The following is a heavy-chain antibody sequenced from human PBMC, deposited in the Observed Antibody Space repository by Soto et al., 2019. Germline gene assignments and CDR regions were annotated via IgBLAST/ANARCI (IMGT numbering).Heavy chain of an antibody. CDR1: GGSISSGGYY. CDR2: IYYSGST. V-gene: IGHV4-31*03. CDR3: ARGTTVTTSLFDY. D-gene: IGHD4-17*01. J-gene: IGHJ4*02. Sequence: SETLSLTCTVSGGSISSGGYYWSWIRQHPGKGLEWIGYIYYSGSTYYNPSLKSRVTISVDTSKNQFSLKLSSVTAADTAVYYCARGTTVTTSLFDYWGQGTLVTVSS.